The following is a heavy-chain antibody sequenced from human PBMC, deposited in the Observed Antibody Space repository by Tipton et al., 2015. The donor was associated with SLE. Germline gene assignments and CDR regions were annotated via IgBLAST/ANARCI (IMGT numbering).Heavy chain of an antibody. CDR1: GDSLSGQY. D-gene: IGHD5-12*01. V-gene: IGHV4-34*12. Sequence: TLSLTCSVYGDSLSGQYWSWIRQPPGKGLEWIGEVFRGGSTNYSPSLESRVTITVDTSKNQFSLKLRSVTAADTAVYYCAREYSGYDYRTFDHWGQGTLVTVSS. J-gene: IGHJ4*02. CDR2: VFRGGST. CDR3: AREYSGYDYRTFDH.